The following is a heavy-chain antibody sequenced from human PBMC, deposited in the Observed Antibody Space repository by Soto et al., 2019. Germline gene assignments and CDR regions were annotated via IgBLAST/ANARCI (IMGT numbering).Heavy chain of an antibody. CDR2: ISGSGGST. V-gene: IGHV3-23*01. CDR3: AKEDVSGYYYSGL. D-gene: IGHD3-22*01. Sequence: EVQLLESGGGLVQPGGSLRLSCAASGFTFSSYALSWVRQTPGKGLEWVSSISGSGGSTYYADSVKGRFTISRDNSKNTLYLQMNSLRAEDTAVYYCAKEDVSGYYYSGLWGQETLVTVSS. CDR1: GFTFSSYA. J-gene: IGHJ4*02.